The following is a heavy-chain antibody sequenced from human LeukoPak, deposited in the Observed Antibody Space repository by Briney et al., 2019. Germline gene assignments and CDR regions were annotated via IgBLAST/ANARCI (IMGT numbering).Heavy chain of an antibody. CDR1: GGSISSYY. CDR2: IYYSGST. J-gene: IGHJ5*02. Sequence: SETLSLTCTVSGGSISSYYWSWIRQPPGKGLEWIGYIYYSGSTNYNPSLKSRVTISVDTSKNQFSLELSSVTAADTAVYYCARGVAAAGTWWFDPWGQGTLVTVSS. CDR3: ARGVAAAGTWWFDP. V-gene: IGHV4-59*08. D-gene: IGHD6-13*01.